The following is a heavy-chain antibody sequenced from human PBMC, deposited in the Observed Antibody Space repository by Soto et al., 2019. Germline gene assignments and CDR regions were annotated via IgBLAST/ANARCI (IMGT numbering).Heavy chain of an antibody. CDR2: IIPIFGTA. D-gene: IGHD3-22*01. J-gene: IGHJ4*02. V-gene: IGHV1-69*13. CDR1: GGTFSSYA. CDR3: ARDRVTYYYDSSGYQALGY. Sequence: SVKVSCKASGGTFSSYAISWVRQAPGQGLEWMGGIIPIFGTANYAQKFQGRVTITADESTSTAYMELSSLRSEDTAVYYCARDRVTYYYDSSGYQALGYWGQGTLVTVSS.